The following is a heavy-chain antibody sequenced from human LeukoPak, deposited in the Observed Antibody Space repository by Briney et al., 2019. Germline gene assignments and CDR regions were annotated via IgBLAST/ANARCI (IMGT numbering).Heavy chain of an antibody. Sequence: SETLSLTCTVSGGSISSSSYYWGWIRQPPGKGLEWIGSIYYSGSTHYNPSFKSRVTISVDTSKNQFSLKLSSVTAADTAVYYCARDRGRRYDILTGYYKGSFFDYWGQGTLVTVSS. V-gene: IGHV4-39*07. J-gene: IGHJ4*02. CDR1: GGSISSSSYY. CDR3: ARDRGRRYDILTGYYKGSFFDY. CDR2: IYYSGST. D-gene: IGHD3-9*01.